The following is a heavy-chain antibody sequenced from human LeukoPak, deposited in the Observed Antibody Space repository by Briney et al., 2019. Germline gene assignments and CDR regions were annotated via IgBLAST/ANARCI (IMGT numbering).Heavy chain of an antibody. CDR3: ARDRGYGPGVWFDP. V-gene: IGHV4-4*07. CDR1: RGSTSTYY. J-gene: IGHJ5*02. D-gene: IGHD6-25*01. CDR2: IYPSGNT. Sequence: SETLSLTCTVSRGSTSTYYWSWIRQPAGKGLEWIGRIYPSGNTNFNPSLMSRVTMSIDTSKNQFSLKLSSVTAADTAVYYCARDRGYGPGVWFDPWGQGTLVTVSS.